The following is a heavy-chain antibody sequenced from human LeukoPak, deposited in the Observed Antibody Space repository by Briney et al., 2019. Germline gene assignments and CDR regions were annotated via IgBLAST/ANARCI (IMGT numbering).Heavy chain of an antibody. V-gene: IGHV4-4*07. CDR2: IYTSGST. CDR3: DRGTSFYYYYMDV. D-gene: IGHD2-2*01. CDR1: GGSISSYY. J-gene: IGHJ6*03. Sequence: SSETLSLTCTGSGGSISSYYWSWIRQPAGKGLEWIGRIYTSGSTNYNPSLKSRVTMSVDPYQNQFSLKLSSVTAADTAVYYCDRGTSFYYYYMDVWGKGTTVTVSS.